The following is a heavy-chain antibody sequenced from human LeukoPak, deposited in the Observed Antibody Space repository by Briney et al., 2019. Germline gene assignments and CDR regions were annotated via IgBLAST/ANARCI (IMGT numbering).Heavy chain of an antibody. CDR1: GFTFSGSA. CDR2: IRSKANNYAT. D-gene: IGHD3-22*01. J-gene: IGHJ4*02. Sequence: QPGGSLRLSCATSGFTFSGSAMHWVRQASGKGLEWVGRIRSKANNYATAYAASVKGRFTISREDSKNTAYLQMNSLKTEDTAVYYCTRRNKDDSSGYYYDWGQGTLVTVSS. V-gene: IGHV3-73*01. CDR3: TRRNKDDSSGYYYD.